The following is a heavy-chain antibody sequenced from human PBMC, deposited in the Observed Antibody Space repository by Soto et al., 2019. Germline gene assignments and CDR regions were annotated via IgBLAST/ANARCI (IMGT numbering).Heavy chain of an antibody. J-gene: IGHJ4*02. D-gene: IGHD3-22*01. CDR1: GGSISSSSYY. Sequence: SETLSLTCTVSGGSISSSSYYWGWIRQPPGKGLEWIGSIYYSGSTYYNPSLKSRVTISVDTSKNQFSLKLSSVTAADTAVYYCARHTYYYDSSGSPDYWGQGTLVTVSS. CDR3: ARHTYYYDSSGSPDY. CDR2: IYYSGST. V-gene: IGHV4-39*01.